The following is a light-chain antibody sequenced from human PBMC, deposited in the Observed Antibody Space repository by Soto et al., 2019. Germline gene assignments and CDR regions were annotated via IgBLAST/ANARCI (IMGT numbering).Light chain of an antibody. V-gene: IGKV1-5*03. CDR2: KAF. CDR1: QRISSW. Sequence: ARDRITVNSRASQRISSWLAWYQQKPGKAPKFLIYKAFSLESGVPSRFSGSGSGTEFTLALRSLQPADFATDKCHQSNRYRPLGQGTKVDIK. J-gene: IGKJ1*01. CDR3: HQSNRYRP.